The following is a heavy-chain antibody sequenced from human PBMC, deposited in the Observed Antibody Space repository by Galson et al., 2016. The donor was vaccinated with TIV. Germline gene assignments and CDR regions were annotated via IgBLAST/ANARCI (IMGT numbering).Heavy chain of an antibody. CDR2: ISSNSWHM. J-gene: IGHJ3*01. D-gene: IGHD1-1*01. CDR3: ARDQGTPRHYGFDV. CDR1: GFTFSAFS. Sequence: SLRLSCAASGFTFSAFSINWVRQAPGKGLEWVSSISSNSWHMYYADSVKGRLTISRDDAKNSVYLQRDSLRVEDTAIYYCARDQGTPRHYGFDVWGQGTKVTVSS. V-gene: IGHV3-21*01.